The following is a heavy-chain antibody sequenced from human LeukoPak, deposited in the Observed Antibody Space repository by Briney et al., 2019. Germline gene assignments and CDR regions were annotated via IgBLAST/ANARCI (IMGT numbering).Heavy chain of an antibody. CDR2: IKSDGSST. J-gene: IGHJ3*02. Sequence: GGSLRLSCAASGLTFTNAWMAWVRQAPGKGLVWVSRIKSDGSSTSYADSVKGRFTISRDNAKNTLYLQMNSLGAEDTALYYCARGAGYGVFDIWGQGTMVTVSS. CDR1: GLTFTNAW. CDR3: ARGAGYGVFDI. V-gene: IGHV3-74*01. D-gene: IGHD2-8*01.